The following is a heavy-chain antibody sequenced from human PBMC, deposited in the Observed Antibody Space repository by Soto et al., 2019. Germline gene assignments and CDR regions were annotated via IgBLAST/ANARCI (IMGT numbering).Heavy chain of an antibody. Sequence: SETLSLTCAVYGGSFSGYYWSWIRQPPGKGLEWIGEINHSGSTNYNPSLKSRVTISVDTSKNQFSLKLSSVTAEDTAVYYCARDVYCAALSCPYYFDYWGQGALVTVSS. CDR2: INHSGST. CDR1: GGSFSGYY. CDR3: ARDVYCAALSCPYYFDY. D-gene: IGHD2-8*02. V-gene: IGHV4-34*01. J-gene: IGHJ4*02.